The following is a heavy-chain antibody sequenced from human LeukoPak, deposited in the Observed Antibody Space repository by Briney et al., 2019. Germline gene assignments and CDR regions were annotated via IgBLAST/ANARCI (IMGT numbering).Heavy chain of an antibody. D-gene: IGHD1-20*01. CDR2: IYYSGST. Sequence: SETLSLTCTVSGGSISSYYWSWIRQPPGKGLEWIGYIYYSGSTNYNPSLKSRVTISVDTSKNQFSLKLSSVTAADTAVYYCARVPGDLITGTNYYYYYMDVWGKGTTVTVSS. V-gene: IGHV4-59*01. CDR3: ARVPGDLITGTNYYYYYMDV. CDR1: GGSISSYY. J-gene: IGHJ6*03.